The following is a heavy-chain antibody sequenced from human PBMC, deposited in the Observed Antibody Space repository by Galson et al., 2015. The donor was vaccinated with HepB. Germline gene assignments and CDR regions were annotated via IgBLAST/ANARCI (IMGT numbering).Heavy chain of an antibody. CDR1: GFSLSTRGVG. Sequence: PALVKPTQTLTLTCTFSGFSLSTRGVGVGWIRQPPGKALEWLTLIYWDDDKRYSPSMKSRLTITKDTSKNQVVLTMLNMDPVDTATYYCVHSVWEGYSTGWYIGGPPPAPLNNWGQGTLVTVSS. J-gene: IGHJ1*01. CDR2: IYWDDDK. D-gene: IGHD6-19*01. CDR3: VHSVWEGYSTGWYIGGPPPAPLNN. V-gene: IGHV2-5*02.